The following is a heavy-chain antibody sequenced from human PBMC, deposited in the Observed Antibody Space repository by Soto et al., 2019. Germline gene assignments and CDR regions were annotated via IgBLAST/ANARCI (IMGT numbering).Heavy chain of an antibody. D-gene: IGHD3-3*01. CDR1: GGAFSNDG. V-gene: IGHV1-69*01. CDR2: IIPIFASP. J-gene: IGHJ4*02. Sequence: QVQLVQSGAEVKKPGSSVKVSCKTSGGAFSNDGFSWVRQAPGQGLEWMGGIIPIFASPNYAQKFQGRITITADESPRTVYMKLDNLRSEDAAMYYCAKDSRITIFGEGHLDFWGQGTLVTVSS. CDR3: AKDSRITIFGEGHLDF.